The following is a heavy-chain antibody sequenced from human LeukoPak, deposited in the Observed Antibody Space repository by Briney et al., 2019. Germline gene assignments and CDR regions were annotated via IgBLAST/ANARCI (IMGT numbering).Heavy chain of an antibody. J-gene: IGHJ4*02. CDR2: ISSSSSTM. CDR3: ARDRGGSYSAIDY. V-gene: IGHV3-48*04. D-gene: IGHD1-26*01. Sequence: TGGSLRLSCAASGFTFSSYSMNWVRQAPGKGLEWVSFISSSSSTMYYEDSVKGRFTISRDNAKNSLYLQMNSLRAEDTAAYYCARDRGGSYSAIDYWGQGTLVTVSS. CDR1: GFTFSSYS.